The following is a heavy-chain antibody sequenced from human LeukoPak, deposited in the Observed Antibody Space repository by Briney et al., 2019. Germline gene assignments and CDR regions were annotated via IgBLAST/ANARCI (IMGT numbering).Heavy chain of an antibody. D-gene: IGHD6-13*01. J-gene: IGHJ4*02. CDR2: IYYSGNT. CDR1: GDSISSSSYY. Sequence: SDTLSLTCTVPGDSISSSSYYWGWIRQPPGKGLEWIGSIYYSGNTSYNPSLKGRVTISVDTSKNHFSLKLNSVTAADTAVYYCARSGSIAAVFDYWGQGTLVTVSS. V-gene: IGHV4-39*02. CDR3: ARSGSIAAVFDY.